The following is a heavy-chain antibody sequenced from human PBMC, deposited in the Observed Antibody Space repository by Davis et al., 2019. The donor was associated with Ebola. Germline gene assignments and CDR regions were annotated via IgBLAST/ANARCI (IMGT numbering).Heavy chain of an antibody. CDR2: ISGSGGST. V-gene: IGHV3-23*01. J-gene: IGHJ4*02. D-gene: IGHD2-2*01. Sequence: GGSLRLSCTASGFTFNSYGMSWVRQAPGKGLEWVSAISGSGGSTYYADSVKGRFTISRDNSKNTLYLQMNSLRAEDTAVYYCAKSGGEYQLLNSMDYWGQGTLVTVSS. CDR3: AKSGGEYQLLNSMDY. CDR1: GFTFNSYG.